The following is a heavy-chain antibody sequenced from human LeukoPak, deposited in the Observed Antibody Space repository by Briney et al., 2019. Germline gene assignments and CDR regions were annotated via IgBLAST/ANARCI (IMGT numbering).Heavy chain of an antibody. J-gene: IGHJ4*02. V-gene: IGHV3-30-3*01. CDR3: ARERADYFDY. Sequence: GGSLRLSCDASGFMFSSYAMSWVRQAPGKGLEWVAVISYDGSNKYYADSVKGRFTISRDNSKNTLYLQMNSLRAEDTAVYYCARERADYFDYWGQGTLVTVSS. D-gene: IGHD6-19*01. CDR1: GFMFSSYA. CDR2: ISYDGSNK.